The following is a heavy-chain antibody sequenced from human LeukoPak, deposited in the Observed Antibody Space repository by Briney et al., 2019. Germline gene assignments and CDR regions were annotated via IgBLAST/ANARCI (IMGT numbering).Heavy chain of an antibody. Sequence: PGGSLRLSCAASGFTFSSYWMSWVRQAPGKGLEWVANIKQDGSEKYYVDSVKGRFTISRDNAKNSLYLQMNSLRAEDTAVYYCARGSFYYYDPPGYFDYWGQGTLVTVSS. V-gene: IGHV3-7*01. CDR2: IKQDGSEK. CDR3: ARGSFYYYDPPGYFDY. CDR1: GFTFSSYW. D-gene: IGHD3-22*01. J-gene: IGHJ4*02.